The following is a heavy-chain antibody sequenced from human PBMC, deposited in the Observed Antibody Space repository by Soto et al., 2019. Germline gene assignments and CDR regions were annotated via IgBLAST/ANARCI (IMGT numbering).Heavy chain of an antibody. V-gene: IGHV4-38-2*01. CDR1: GYSISSGYY. D-gene: IGHD1-1*01. CDR2: IYHSGST. CDR3: ATNWSPGVNWFDP. J-gene: IGHJ5*02. Sequence: PSETLSLTCAVSGYSISSGYYWGWIRQPPGKGLEWIGSIYHSGSTYYNPSLKSRVTISVDTSKNQFSLKLSSVTAADTAVYYCATNWSPGVNWFDPWGQGTLVTVSS.